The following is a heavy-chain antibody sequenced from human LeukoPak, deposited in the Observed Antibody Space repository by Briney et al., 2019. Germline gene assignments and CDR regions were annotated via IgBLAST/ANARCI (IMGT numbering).Heavy chain of an antibody. D-gene: IGHD2-21*01. CDR2: IYYSGST. V-gene: IGHV4-59*01. Sequence: SETLSLTCTVSGESISGFYWTWIRQPPGKGLEWIGYIYYSGSTNYNPSLKSRVTISVDTSKNQFSLKLSSVTAADTAVYYCARGVVIAPQSFDYWGQGTLVTVSS. CDR3: ARGVVIAPQSFDY. J-gene: IGHJ4*02. CDR1: GESISGFY.